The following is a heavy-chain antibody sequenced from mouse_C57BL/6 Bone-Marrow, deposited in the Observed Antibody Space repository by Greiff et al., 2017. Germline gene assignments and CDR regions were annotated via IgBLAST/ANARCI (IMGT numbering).Heavy chain of an antibody. CDR3: ARDYFGSRWYFDF. CDR2: INPNNGGT. D-gene: IGHD1-1*01. J-gene: IGHJ2*01. CDR1: GYTFTDYC. Sequence: EVQLQQSGPELVKPGASVKISCKASGYTFTDYCMNWVQQSHGKSLEWIGDINPNNGGTSYNQKLKGKATLTVDTSSSTAYMELRSLTSEDSAVYYCARDYFGSRWYFDFWGQGTMLTVSA. V-gene: IGHV1-26*01.